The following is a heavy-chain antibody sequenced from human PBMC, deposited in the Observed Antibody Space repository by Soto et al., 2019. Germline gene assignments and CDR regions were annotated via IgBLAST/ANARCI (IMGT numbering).Heavy chain of an antibody. D-gene: IGHD5-12*01. J-gene: IGHJ4*02. Sequence: GGSLRLSCAASGFTVSGNDRSWVRQAPGKGLEWVSVIHGGGNSAYYADSVKGRFTISRDNSKNSLYLQMNSLRAGDAAVYYCARVLRGYSGFEDYFDYWGQGALVTVSS. CDR1: GFTVSGND. V-gene: IGHV3-66*01. CDR3: ARVLRGYSGFEDYFDY. CDR2: IHGGGNSA.